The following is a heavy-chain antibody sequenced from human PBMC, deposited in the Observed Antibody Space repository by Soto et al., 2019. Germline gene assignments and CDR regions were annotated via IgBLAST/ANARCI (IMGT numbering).Heavy chain of an antibody. J-gene: IGHJ4*02. V-gene: IGHV3-30*03. CDR1: GFDFSNYA. D-gene: IGHD3-10*01. CDR2: VASDGGNK. CDR3: ALLEGGPQGTFDY. Sequence: QVRLVESGGGVVQPGGSLRLSCAASGFDFSNYAMHWVRQAPCKGLEWVALVASDGGNKYYGDGVKGRFTIPRDNSKSTLDLQMNSLGAEDTAVYFCALLEGGPQGTFDYWGQGILVTVSS.